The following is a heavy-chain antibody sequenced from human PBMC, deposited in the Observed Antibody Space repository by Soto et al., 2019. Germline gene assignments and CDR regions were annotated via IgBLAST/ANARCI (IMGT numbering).Heavy chain of an antibody. Sequence: LSLTCTVSGGSISSSSYSWSWIRQHPGKGLEWIGYVYFSGNTDYNPSLKSRVTISVDTSKKQFSLRLTSVTVADTAVYYCARLGYDSSGYPIWFDPWGQGTLVTVSS. CDR1: GGSISSSSYS. CDR3: ARLGYDSSGYPIWFDP. CDR2: VYFSGNT. D-gene: IGHD3-22*01. J-gene: IGHJ5*02. V-gene: IGHV4-31*03.